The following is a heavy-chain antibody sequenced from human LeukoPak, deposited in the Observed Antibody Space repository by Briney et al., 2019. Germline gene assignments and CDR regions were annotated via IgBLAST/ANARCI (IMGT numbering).Heavy chain of an antibody. D-gene: IGHD6-13*01. Sequence: PGGSLRLSCAASGFTFDDYAMHWVRQAPGKGLEWVSGISWNSGSIGYADSVKGRFTISRDNAKNSLYLQMNSLRAEDTALYYCAKDGYSSSPGGYFDYWGQGTLVTVSS. V-gene: IGHV3-9*01. J-gene: IGHJ4*02. CDR1: GFTFDDYA. CDR3: AKDGYSSSPGGYFDY. CDR2: ISWNSGSI.